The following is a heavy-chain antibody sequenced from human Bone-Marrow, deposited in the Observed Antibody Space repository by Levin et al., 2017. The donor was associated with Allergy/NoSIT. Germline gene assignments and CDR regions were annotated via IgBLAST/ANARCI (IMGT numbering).Heavy chain of an antibody. CDR3: ARDDVVATNH. J-gene: IGHJ4*02. CDR1: GFTISTNY. Sequence: GGSLRLSCAASGFTISTNYMSWVRQVPGKGLEWVSIIHSGGRKNYADSVKDRFTISRDNYNNTLYLQMNSLRGEDTAIYYCARDDVVATNHWGQGTLVIVSS. V-gene: IGHV3-66*01. D-gene: IGHD5-12*01. CDR2: IHSGGRK.